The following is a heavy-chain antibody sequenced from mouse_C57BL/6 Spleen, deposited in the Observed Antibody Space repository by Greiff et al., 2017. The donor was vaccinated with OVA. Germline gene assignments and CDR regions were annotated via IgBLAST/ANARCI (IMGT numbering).Heavy chain of an antibody. CDR2: ISYDGSN. CDR1: GYSITSGYY. J-gene: IGHJ2*01. V-gene: IGHV3-6*01. CDR3: AREKDYAPFDY. D-gene: IGHD2-4*01. Sequence: ESGPGLVKPSLSLSLTCSVTGYSITSGYYWNWIRQFPGNKLEWMGYISYDGSNNYNPSLKNRISITRDTSKNQFFLKLNSVTTEDTATYYCAREKDYAPFDYWGQGTTLTVSS.